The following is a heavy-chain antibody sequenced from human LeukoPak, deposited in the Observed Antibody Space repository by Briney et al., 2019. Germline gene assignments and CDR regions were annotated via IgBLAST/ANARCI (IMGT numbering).Heavy chain of an antibody. CDR1: GGSISSGNSY. Sequence: SGTLSLTCAVSGGSISSGNSYCSWIRQPAGEGLEWIGRIYTSGSTNYNPSLKSRVTISVDTSKNQFSLKLSSVTAADTAVYYCVSGYNSGWPDYWGQGTLVTVSS. J-gene: IGHJ4*02. CDR3: VSGYNSGWPDY. CDR2: IYTSGST. V-gene: IGHV4-61*02. D-gene: IGHD6-19*01.